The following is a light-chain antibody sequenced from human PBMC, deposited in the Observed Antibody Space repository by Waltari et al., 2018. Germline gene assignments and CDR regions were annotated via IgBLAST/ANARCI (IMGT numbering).Light chain of an antibody. CDR3: CSYTSSVSWV. J-gene: IGLJ3*02. CDR2: DVT. V-gene: IGLV2-14*03. CDR1: SSDVGRYNY. Sequence: QSALTQPASVSGSPGQSITISCTGSSSDVGRYNYVLWYQQHPGKAPKLLIFDVTHRPSEISSRFTGSKSGNTASLTISGLQAEDEADYYCCSYTSSVSWVFGGGTKVTVL.